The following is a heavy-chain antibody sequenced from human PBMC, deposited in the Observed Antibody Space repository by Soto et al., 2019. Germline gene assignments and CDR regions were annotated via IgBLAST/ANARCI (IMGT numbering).Heavy chain of an antibody. D-gene: IGHD3-22*01. CDR1: GFALSTSGMC. V-gene: IGHV2-70*01. CDR2: IDWDDDK. J-gene: IGHJ4*02. CDR3: ARAVYYYDSSGYSWDY. Sequence: SGPTLVNPTQTLTLTCTFSGFALSTSGMCVSWIRQPPGKALEWLALIDWDDDKYYSTSLKTRLTISKDTSKNQVVLTMTNMDPVDTATYYCARAVYYYDSSGYSWDYWGQGTLVTVSS.